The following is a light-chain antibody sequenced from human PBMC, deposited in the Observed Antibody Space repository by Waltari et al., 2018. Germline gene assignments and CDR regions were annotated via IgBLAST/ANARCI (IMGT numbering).Light chain of an antibody. CDR2: GAS. V-gene: IGKV3-20*01. Sequence: EIVLTQSPGTLSLSPGERATLSGRASQKIRKNLLAWYQQRPGQAPRLLIHGASTRATGIPDRFSGSGSGADFTLIINRLEPEDFAVYHCQQYGNSPYTFGQGTKLEIK. J-gene: IGKJ2*01. CDR3: QQYGNSPYT. CDR1: QKIRKNL.